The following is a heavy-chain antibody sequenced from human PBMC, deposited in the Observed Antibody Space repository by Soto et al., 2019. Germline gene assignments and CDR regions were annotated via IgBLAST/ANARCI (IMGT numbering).Heavy chain of an antibody. V-gene: IGHV4-59*08. CDR2: IYYSGST. Sequence: SETLSLTCTVSGGSISSYYWSWIRQPPGKGLEWIGYIYYSGSTNYNPSLKSRVTISVDTSKNQFSLKMSSVTAADTAVFYFGRAARLYHTYYYYYGMDVWGQGTTVTVSS. CDR1: GGSISSYY. CDR3: GRAARLYHTYYYYYGMDV. J-gene: IGHJ6*02. D-gene: IGHD6-6*01.